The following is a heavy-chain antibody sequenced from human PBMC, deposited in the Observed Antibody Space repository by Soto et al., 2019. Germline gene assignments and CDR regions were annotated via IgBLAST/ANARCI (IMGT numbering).Heavy chain of an antibody. CDR2: IYPGDSDT. Sequence: GESLKISCKGSGYSFTSYWIGWVRQMPGKGLEWMGIIYPGDSDTRYSPSFQGQVTISADKSISTAYLQWSSLKASDTAMYYCARPTPENSSGWYYYYGMDVWGQGTTVTVSS. CDR1: GYSFTSYW. CDR3: ARPTPENSSGWYYYYGMDV. J-gene: IGHJ6*02. V-gene: IGHV5-51*01. D-gene: IGHD6-19*01.